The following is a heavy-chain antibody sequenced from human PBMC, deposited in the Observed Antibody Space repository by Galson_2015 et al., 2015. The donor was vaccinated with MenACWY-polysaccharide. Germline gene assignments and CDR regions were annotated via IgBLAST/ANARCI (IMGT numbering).Heavy chain of an antibody. V-gene: IGHV4-38-2*01. CDR1: DYSISSGYF. D-gene: IGHD1-26*01. J-gene: IGHJ4*02. CDR3: ARVEKYSGSFYILY. Sequence: LSLTCAVPDYSISSGYFWGWIRQPPGKGLEWIASIFHSGTTYYNPSLKSRVTISVDTSKNQFSLKLSSVTAADTAVYYCARVEKYSGSFYILYWGQGTLVTVSS. CDR2: IFHSGTT.